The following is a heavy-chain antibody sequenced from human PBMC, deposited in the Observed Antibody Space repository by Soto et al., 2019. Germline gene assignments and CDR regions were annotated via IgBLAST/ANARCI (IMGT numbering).Heavy chain of an antibody. J-gene: IGHJ1*01. CDR3: ARGPFCGGDCYFGV. Sequence: QVLLQEPGPRLVKPSETLSLTCTVAGGSITNFYWSWVRQPAGKGLEWIGRIYSSGTTNYNPSLKSRVPMSVDTSTDQFSLKLTSVTAADTAVYFCARGPFCGGDCYFGVWGQGTQVTVSS. CDR1: GGSITNFY. V-gene: IGHV4-4*07. D-gene: IGHD2-21*02. CDR2: IYSSGTT.